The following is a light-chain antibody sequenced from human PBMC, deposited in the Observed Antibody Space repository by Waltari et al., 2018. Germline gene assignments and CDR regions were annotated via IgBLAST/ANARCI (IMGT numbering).Light chain of an antibody. CDR3: ASYTSSDSWV. J-gene: IGLJ3*02. CDR2: EVS. Sequence: QSALTQPASVSGSPGQSITISCTGTSSDGGGYNYVSWYQQHPGQAPKLMIYEVSNRPSGVSNRCSGSKSGNTASLTFSGLQAEDEADYYCASYTSSDSWVFGGGTKLTVL. V-gene: IGLV2-14*01. CDR1: SSDGGGYNY.